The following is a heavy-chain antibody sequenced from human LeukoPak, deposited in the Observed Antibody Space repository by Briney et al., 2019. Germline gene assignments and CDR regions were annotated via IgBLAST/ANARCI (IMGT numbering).Heavy chain of an antibody. J-gene: IGHJ4*02. CDR3: ARIPYCSGGSCYALEYYFDY. CDR1: GFTVSSNY. D-gene: IGHD2-15*01. CDR2: IYYSGST. Sequence: LRLSCAASGFTVSSNYMSWVRQHPGKGLEWIGYIYYSGSTYYNPSLKSRVTISVDTSKNQFSLKLSSVTAADTAVYYCARIPYCSGGSCYALEYYFDYWGQGTLVTVSS. V-gene: IGHV4-31*02.